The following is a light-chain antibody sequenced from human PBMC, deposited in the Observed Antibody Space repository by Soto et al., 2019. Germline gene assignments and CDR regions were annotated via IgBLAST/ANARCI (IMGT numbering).Light chain of an antibody. V-gene: IGLV2-14*01. CDR2: EVS. Sequence: QSALTQPASVSGSPGQSITISCSGTSSDVGGYTYVSWYQQHPGKAPKVIIYEVSNRPSGVSSRFSGSKSGKTASLTISGLQAEDEADYYCSSYTSSSTPDVFGTGTKGTVL. CDR3: SSYTSSSTPDV. J-gene: IGLJ1*01. CDR1: SSDVGGYTY.